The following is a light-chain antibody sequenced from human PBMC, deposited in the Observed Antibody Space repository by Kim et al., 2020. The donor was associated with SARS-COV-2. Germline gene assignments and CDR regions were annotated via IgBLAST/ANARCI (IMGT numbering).Light chain of an antibody. CDR2: RKN. Sequence: SSELTQDPAVSVALGQTVRITCQGDSLRPSYAIWFQQTPAQAPVLLISRKNYRPSGIPDRFSGSISATPASFPLTRPPSQSVAYSFFISRLISRNPQVFG. J-gene: IGLJ3*02. CDR1: SLRPSY. CDR3: ISRLISRNPQV. V-gene: IGLV3-19*01.